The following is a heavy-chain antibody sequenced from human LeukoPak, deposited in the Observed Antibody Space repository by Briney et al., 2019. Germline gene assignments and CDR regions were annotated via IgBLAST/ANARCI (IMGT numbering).Heavy chain of an antibody. CDR1: GFSFSTYA. Sequence: GGSLRLSCAASGFSFSTYAMSWVRQAPGKGLEWVSTISGRGGNTYYADSVRGRFTISRVNSKNTLYLQMNSLRAEDTAVYYCAKAHSSGWYYFDYWGQGTLVTVSS. CDR3: AKAHSSGWYYFDY. D-gene: IGHD6-19*01. CDR2: ISGRGGNT. V-gene: IGHV3-23*01. J-gene: IGHJ4*02.